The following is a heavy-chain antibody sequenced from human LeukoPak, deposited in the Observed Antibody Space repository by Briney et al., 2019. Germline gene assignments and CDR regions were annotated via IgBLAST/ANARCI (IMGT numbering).Heavy chain of an antibody. Sequence: PVGSLRLSCAASGFSFSTFGMHWVRQTPGKGLEWVSHISKDESNKYYADSVKGRFTISRDTSKNTLFLQMNSLRVEDTAVYYCAKDNPVLGYWGQGTLVTVSS. CDR2: ISKDESNK. CDR3: AKDNPVLGY. CDR1: GFSFSTFG. V-gene: IGHV3-30*18. D-gene: IGHD3-16*01. J-gene: IGHJ4*02.